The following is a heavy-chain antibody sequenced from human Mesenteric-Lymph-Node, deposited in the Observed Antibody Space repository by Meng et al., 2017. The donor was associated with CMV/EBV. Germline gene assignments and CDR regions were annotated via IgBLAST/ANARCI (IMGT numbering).Heavy chain of an antibody. V-gene: IGHV3-23*01. CDR2: ISGGGENT. Sequence: GVLKISGAVSGFTFSGSGMAWVRQAPGKGLEWVSTISGGGENTHYADSVKGRFTISRDNSKNTLYLQMNSLRAEDTAVYHCAKDVGGDWHFDYWGQGTLVTVSS. D-gene: IGHD2-21*01. CDR3: AKDVGGDWHFDY. J-gene: IGHJ4*02. CDR1: GFTFSGSG.